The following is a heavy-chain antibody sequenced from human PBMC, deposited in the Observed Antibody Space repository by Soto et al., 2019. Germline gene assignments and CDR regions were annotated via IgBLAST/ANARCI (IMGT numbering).Heavy chain of an antibody. D-gene: IGHD3-3*01. V-gene: IGHV3-30-3*01. CDR3: ARDKRDLRFSEWSYYFDY. Sequence: QVQLVESGGGVVQPGRSLRLSCAPSGFTFSNYAMHWVRQAPGKGLEWVAVISYDGSNKYYADSVKGRFTISRDNSKNTLYLQMNSLRAADTAVYYCARDKRDLRFSEWSYYFDYWGQGTLVTVSS. CDR2: ISYDGSNK. CDR1: GFTFSNYA. J-gene: IGHJ4*02.